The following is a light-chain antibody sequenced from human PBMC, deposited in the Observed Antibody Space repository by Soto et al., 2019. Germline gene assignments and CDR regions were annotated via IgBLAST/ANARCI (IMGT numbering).Light chain of an antibody. CDR1: QTLSSRY. V-gene: IGKV3-20*01. Sequence: EIVLTQSPDTLSLSPGERATLSCRASQTLSSRYLAWYQQKPGQAPRLLIYAASTRATGIPDKFSGSGSGTDLTLTISRLEPEDFAVYYCQQFASSPKTFGQGTKLEIK. J-gene: IGKJ2*01. CDR3: QQFASSPKT. CDR2: AAS.